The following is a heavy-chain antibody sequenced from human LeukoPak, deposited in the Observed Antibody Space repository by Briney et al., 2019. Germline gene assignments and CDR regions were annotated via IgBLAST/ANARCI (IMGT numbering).Heavy chain of an antibody. J-gene: IGHJ5*02. Sequence: SETLSLTCAVYGGSFSGYYWSWIRRPPGKGLEWIGEINHSGSTNYNPSLKSRVTISVDTSKNQFSLKLSSVTAADTAVYYCARGRAGITGTTLGERLYNWFDPWGQGTLVTVSS. V-gene: IGHV4-34*01. CDR2: INHSGST. CDR1: GGSFSGYY. D-gene: IGHD1-20*01. CDR3: ARGRAGITGTTLGERLYNWFDP.